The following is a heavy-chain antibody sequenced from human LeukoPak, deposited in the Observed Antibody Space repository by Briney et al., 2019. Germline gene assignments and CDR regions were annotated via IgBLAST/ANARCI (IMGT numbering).Heavy chain of an antibody. D-gene: IGHD1-26*01. V-gene: IGHV3-23*01. Sequence: GGSLRLSCAASGFTFSNYAMSWVRQAPGKGLEWVSAISGSGDTTYYADSVKGRFTISRDNSKNTLYLQMNSLRVEDTAVYYCVKDRPGIWEPIDYWGQGTLVTVSS. J-gene: IGHJ4*02. CDR2: ISGSGDTT. CDR1: GFTFSNYA. CDR3: VKDRPGIWEPIDY.